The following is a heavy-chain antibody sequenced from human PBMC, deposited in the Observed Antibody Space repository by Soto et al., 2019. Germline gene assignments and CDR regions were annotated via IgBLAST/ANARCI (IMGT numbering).Heavy chain of an antibody. CDR2: VYYNENT. CDR3: ARRERYYGSPGWFDR. V-gene: IGHV4-39*01. D-gene: IGHD3-10*01. J-gene: IGHJ5*02. CDR1: GGSISSFTYY. Sequence: AETLSLTCSVSGGSISSFTYYWGWIRHPPGKGLEWIGTVYYNENTYYNPSLKSRVTITVDTAKNQFSLNLRSVTAADTAMYFCARRERYYGSPGWFDRSGAGTLVIVSS.